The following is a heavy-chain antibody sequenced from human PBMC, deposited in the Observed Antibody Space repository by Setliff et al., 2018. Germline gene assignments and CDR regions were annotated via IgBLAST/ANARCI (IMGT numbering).Heavy chain of an antibody. V-gene: IGHV4-61*09. D-gene: IGHD4-4*01. CDR1: GDSISSGSYY. CDR2: FHTGGST. J-gene: IGHJ3*02. CDR3: ARGPNSNYEGAFDI. Sequence: PSETLSLTCTVSGDSISSGSYYWTWIRQPAGKGLEWIGHFHTGGSTNYNPSLKSRVTISVDTSKNQFSLKLSSVTAADTAVYYCARGPNSNYEGAFDIWGQGTMVTVSS.